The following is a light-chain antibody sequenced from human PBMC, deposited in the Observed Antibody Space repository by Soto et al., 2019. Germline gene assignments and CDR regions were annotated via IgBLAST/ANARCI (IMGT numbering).Light chain of an antibody. V-gene: IGKV1-9*01. CDR3: QQLDSYPIT. Sequence: IQLTQSPSSLSASVGDRVIITCRASQGISSNLAWYQQKPGVAPKLLIYAASTLQSGVPSRFSGSGSGTEFTLTISSLQPEDFATYYCQQLDSYPITFGQGTRLEIK. J-gene: IGKJ5*01. CDR2: AAS. CDR1: QGISSN.